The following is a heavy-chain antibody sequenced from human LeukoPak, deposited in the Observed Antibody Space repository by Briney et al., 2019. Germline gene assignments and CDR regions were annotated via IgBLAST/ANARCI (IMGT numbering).Heavy chain of an antibody. CDR2: ISGSGGST. CDR1: GFTFSSYA. Sequence: PGGSLRLSCAASGFTFSSYAMSWVRQAPGKGLEWVSAISGSGGSTYYADSVKGRFTISRDNSKNTLYLQMNSLRAEDTAVYYCAKARDYYSSGWYVDYWGQGTLVTVSS. CDR3: AKARDYYSSGWYVDY. D-gene: IGHD6-19*01. J-gene: IGHJ4*02. V-gene: IGHV3-23*01.